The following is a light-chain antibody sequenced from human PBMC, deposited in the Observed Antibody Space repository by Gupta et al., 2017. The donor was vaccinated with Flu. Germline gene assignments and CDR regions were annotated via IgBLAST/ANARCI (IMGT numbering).Light chain of an antibody. CDR1: SSDGGGYNF. CDR3: CSFAGGFYV. Sequence: AVTISSTATSSDGGGYNFFSWYQQHPVKDLMLLIYAGTKRPSGGPDRFSCSKSGNTASLTIAGLQAEDEDDYYCCSFAGGFYVFGTGTEVTVL. CDR2: AGT. V-gene: IGLV2-11*01. J-gene: IGLJ1*01.